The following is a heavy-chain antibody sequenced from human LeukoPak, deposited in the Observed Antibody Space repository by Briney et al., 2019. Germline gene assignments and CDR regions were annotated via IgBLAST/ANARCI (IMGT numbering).Heavy chain of an antibody. CDR3: ATLYLVNAFDI. Sequence: SETLSLSCGVSGGSFSGYFWTWIRQPPGKGLEWIGEIIDSGTTNYNPSLESRVAMSVDTSKNQVSLRLSSVTAADTAVYYCATLYLVNAFDIWGPGTLVTVSS. CDR2: IIDSGTT. D-gene: IGHD2-2*02. CDR1: GGSFSGYF. J-gene: IGHJ3*02. V-gene: IGHV4-34*12.